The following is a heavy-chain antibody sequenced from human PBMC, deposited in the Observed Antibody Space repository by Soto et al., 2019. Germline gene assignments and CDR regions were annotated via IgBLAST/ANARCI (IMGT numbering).Heavy chain of an antibody. J-gene: IGHJ3*01. CDR1: GYNFTNHA. CDR2: INAATGNT. V-gene: IGHV1-3*01. CDR3: VRGAARRPPVTGAFDL. D-gene: IGHD2-21*02. Sequence: HVEIVQSGAEVKMPGASVNVSCKSSGYNFTNHAMHWVRQAPGQRLEWLGWINAATGNTQYSQRFQDRLIIIRETSASTASMELSSLRSEDTAVYYCVRGAARRPPVTGAFDLWGRGTFVTVSS.